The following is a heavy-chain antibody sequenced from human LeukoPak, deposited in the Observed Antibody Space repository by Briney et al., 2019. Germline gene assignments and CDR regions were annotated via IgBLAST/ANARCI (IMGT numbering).Heavy chain of an antibody. V-gene: IGHV1-8*01. CDR3: ASRDGYNNFDY. D-gene: IGHD5-24*01. CDR1: GYTFTSYD. J-gene: IGHJ4*02. CDR2: MNPNSGNT. Sequence: ASVKVSCKASGYTFTSYDINWVGQATGQGLEWMGWMNPNSGNTGYAQKFQGRVTITRNTSISTAYMELSSLRSEDMAVYYCASRDGYNNFDYWGQGTLVTVSS.